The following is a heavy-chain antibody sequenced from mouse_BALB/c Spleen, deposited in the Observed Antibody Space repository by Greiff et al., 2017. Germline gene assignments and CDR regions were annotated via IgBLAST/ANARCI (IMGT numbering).Heavy chain of an antibody. Sequence: VQLQQSGAELARPGASVKLSCKASGYTFTSYWMQWVKQRPGQGLEWIGAIYPGDGDTSYTQKFKGKATLTADKSSSTAYMQRSSLASEDSAVYYCARESPMDYWGQGTSVTVSS. J-gene: IGHJ4*01. CDR2: IYPGDGDT. CDR3: ARESPMDY. V-gene: IGHV1-87*01. CDR1: GYTFTSYW.